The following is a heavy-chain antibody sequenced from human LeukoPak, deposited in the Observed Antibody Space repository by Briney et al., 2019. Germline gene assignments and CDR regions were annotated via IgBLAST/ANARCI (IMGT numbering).Heavy chain of an antibody. Sequence: SVKVSCKASGDTFSSFAVSWVRQAPGQGLEWMGRIIPLFGTADYAQRYQGRVTISADNSLNTVYLELSSLTSEDTPVYYCASPYDYGDHYLDALHIWGQGTIVTVSS. D-gene: IGHD4-17*01. CDR3: ASPYDYGDHYLDALHI. J-gene: IGHJ3*02. CDR1: GDTFSSFA. CDR2: IIPLFGTA. V-gene: IGHV1-69*06.